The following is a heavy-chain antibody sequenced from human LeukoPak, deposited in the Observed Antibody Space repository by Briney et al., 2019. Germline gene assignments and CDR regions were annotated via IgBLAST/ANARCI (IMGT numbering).Heavy chain of an antibody. J-gene: IGHJ4*02. D-gene: IGHD1-26*01. CDR3: AKDVGKWESLHFFGY. CDR1: GFTFSTNA. CDR2: ISGSGASA. V-gene: IGHV3-23*01. Sequence: GGSLRLSCLTSGFTFSTNAMSWVRQAPGRGLEWISGISGSGASAYYADSVTGRFTITRDNSRNTLYLQMNSLRGDDTAVYYCAKDVGKWESLHFFGYWGQGTLVTVSS.